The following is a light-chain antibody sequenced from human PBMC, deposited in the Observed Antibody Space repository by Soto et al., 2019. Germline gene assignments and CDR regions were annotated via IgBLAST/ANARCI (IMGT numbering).Light chain of an antibody. CDR1: QTVTSNY. CDR2: GAS. J-gene: IGKJ3*01. Sequence: IVLTQSPGTLSLSPGERATLSCRASQTVTSNYLAWYQQKPGQAPRLLVYGASTRATGIPGRFSGSGSGTDFTLTISRLEPEDFAVTYCQQYGTPYQFTFGPGTKVDI. V-gene: IGKV3-20*01. CDR3: QQYGTPYQFT.